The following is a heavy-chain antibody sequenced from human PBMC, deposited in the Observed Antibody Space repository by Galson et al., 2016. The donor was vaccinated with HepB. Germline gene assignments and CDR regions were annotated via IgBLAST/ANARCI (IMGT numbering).Heavy chain of an antibody. CDR1: GFTVSSNY. V-gene: IGHV3-53*01. CDR2: IYVGGST. Sequence: SLRLSCAASGFTVSSNYMNWVRQAPGKGPEWVSIIYVGGSTYYADSVRGRFTISRDNSKNTLYLQMNSLRAEDTAVYYCAGSGDYYYFDYWGQGTLVTVSS. CDR3: AGSGDYYYFDY. D-gene: IGHD7-27*01. J-gene: IGHJ4*02.